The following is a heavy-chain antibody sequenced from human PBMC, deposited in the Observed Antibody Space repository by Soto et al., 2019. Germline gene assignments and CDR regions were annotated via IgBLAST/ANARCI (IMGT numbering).Heavy chain of an antibody. CDR3: ARQGSITYLDRRDS. CDR1: GYTFSNYW. Sequence: EVQLVQSGAEVKKPGESLKISCKGSGYTFSNYWIAWVRQMPGKGLEWMGIIYPRDSDTRYSPSFRAQVTISADTSINTAYLQWSSLKTSDTAIYYCARQGSITYLDRRDSWGQGTLVTVSS. J-gene: IGHJ4*02. D-gene: IGHD3-10*01. V-gene: IGHV5-51*03. CDR2: IYPRDSDT.